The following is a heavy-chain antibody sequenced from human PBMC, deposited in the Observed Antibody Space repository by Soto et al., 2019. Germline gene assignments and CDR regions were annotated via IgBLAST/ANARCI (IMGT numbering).Heavy chain of an antibody. J-gene: IGHJ6*02. Sequence: WETLSLTCTVSGGSISSSSYYWGWIRQPPGKRLEWIGSIYYSGSTYYNPSLKSRVTISVDTSKNQFSLKLSSVTAADTAVYYCASKGITTVTTYYYYGMDVWGQGTTVTVSS. CDR3: ASKGITTVTTYYYYGMDV. CDR2: IYYSGST. CDR1: GGSISSSSYY. D-gene: IGHD4-17*01. V-gene: IGHV4-39*01.